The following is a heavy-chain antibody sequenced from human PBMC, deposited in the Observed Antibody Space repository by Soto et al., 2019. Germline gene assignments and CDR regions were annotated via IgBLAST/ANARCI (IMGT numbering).Heavy chain of an antibody. D-gene: IGHD3-3*01. CDR2: INHSGST. J-gene: IGHJ3*02. CDR3: ARGFILDGDRKAFDT. V-gene: IGHV4-34*01. CDR1: GGSFSGYY. Sequence: SETLSLTCAVYGGSFSGYYWSWIRQPPGKGLERIGEINHSGSTNYNPSLKSRVTISVDTSKNQFSLKLSSVTAADTAVYYCARGFILDGDRKAFDTWGQGTMVTVSS.